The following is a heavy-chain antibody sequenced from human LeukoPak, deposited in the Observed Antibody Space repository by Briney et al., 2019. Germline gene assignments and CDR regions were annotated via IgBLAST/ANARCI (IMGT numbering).Heavy chain of an antibody. D-gene: IGHD1-26*01. J-gene: IGHJ4*02. Sequence: GGSLRLACVASGFTFSSYSMNWVRQAPGEGLEWVSYISSLSGAIYYADSVKGRFTISRDNAKNSLYLQMDSLRAEDTAVYYCASDQGGATSYWGQGTLVTVSS. CDR3: ASDQGGATSY. CDR1: GFTFSSYS. CDR2: ISSLSGAI. V-gene: IGHV3-48*01.